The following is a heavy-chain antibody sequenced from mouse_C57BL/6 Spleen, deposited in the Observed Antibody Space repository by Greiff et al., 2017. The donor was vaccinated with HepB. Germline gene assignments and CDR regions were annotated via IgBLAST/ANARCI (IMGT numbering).Heavy chain of an antibody. CDR2: ISYDGSN. D-gene: IGHD2-4*01. CDR3: ADYDGGFAY. CDR1: GYSITSGYY. Sequence: DVKLVESGPGLVKPSQSLSLTCSVTGYSITSGYYWNWIRQFPGNKLEWMGYISYDGSNNYNPSLKNRISITRDTSKNQFFLKLNSVTTEDTATYYCADYDGGFAYWGQGTLVTVSA. V-gene: IGHV3-6*01. J-gene: IGHJ3*01.